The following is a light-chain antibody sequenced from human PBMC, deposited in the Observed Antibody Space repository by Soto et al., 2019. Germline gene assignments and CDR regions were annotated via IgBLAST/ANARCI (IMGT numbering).Light chain of an antibody. CDR2: KVS. V-gene: IGKV2-30*01. CDR1: QSLLFRDGHTY. J-gene: IGKJ2*01. CDR3: MQDTHWPYT. Sequence: DVVMTQSPPSLPVTLGQPASISCRSSQSLLFRDGHTYLTWFQQRPGQSPRHLIYKVSKRDSGVTDRFSGSGSDTDFTLIISRVEAEDVGVYYCMQDTHWPYTFGQGTKLEIK.